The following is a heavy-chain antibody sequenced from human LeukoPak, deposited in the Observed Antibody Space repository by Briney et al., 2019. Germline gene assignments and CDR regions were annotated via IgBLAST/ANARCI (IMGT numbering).Heavy chain of an antibody. CDR1: GYTFTGYY. CDR3: ARVRTRITIFGVVIIQGAFDI. D-gene: IGHD3-3*01. CDR2: INPNSGGI. Sequence: ASVKVSCKASGYTFTGYYMHWVRQAPGQGLEWMGWINPNSGGINYAQKFQGRVTMTRDTSISTAYMELSRLRSDATAVYYCARVRTRITIFGVVIIQGAFDIWGQGTMVTVSS. V-gene: IGHV1-2*02. J-gene: IGHJ3*02.